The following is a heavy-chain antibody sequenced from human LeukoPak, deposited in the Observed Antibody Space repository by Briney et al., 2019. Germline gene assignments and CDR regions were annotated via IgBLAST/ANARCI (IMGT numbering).Heavy chain of an antibody. CDR2: ISSSSSSYI. Sequence: PGGSLRLSCAASGFTLSSYSMNWVRQAPGKGLEWVSSISSSSSSYIYYADSVKGRFTISRDNAKNSLYLQMNSLRAEDTAVYYCARFTYYYDSSGYDHYYYYYYMDVWGKGTTVTISS. CDR1: GFTLSSYS. D-gene: IGHD3-22*01. CDR3: ARFTYYYDSSGYDHYYYYYYMDV. J-gene: IGHJ6*03. V-gene: IGHV3-21*01.